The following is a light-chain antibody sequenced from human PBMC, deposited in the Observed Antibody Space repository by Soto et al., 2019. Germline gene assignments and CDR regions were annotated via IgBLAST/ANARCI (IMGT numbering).Light chain of an antibody. CDR3: CSYAGNDTFI. Sequence: QSVLTQPRSVAGSPGQSVAISCTGTSSDVGNYNYVSWYQHHPGKAPKLLIFDVTARPSGVPDRYSGSKSGNTASLTISGLQSADEADYYCCSYAGNDTFIFGGGTKVTVL. CDR2: DVT. CDR1: SSDVGNYNY. J-gene: IGLJ2*01. V-gene: IGLV2-11*01.